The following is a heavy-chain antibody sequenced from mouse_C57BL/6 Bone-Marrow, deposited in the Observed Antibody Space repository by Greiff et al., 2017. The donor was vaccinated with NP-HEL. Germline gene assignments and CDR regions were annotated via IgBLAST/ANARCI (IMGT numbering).Heavy chain of an antibody. D-gene: IGHD1-1*01. V-gene: IGHV2-9-1*01. Sequence: VQLQQSGPGLVAPSQSLSITCTVSGFSLTSYAISWVRQPPGKGLEWLGVIWTGGGTNYNSALKSRLSISKDNSKSQVFLKMNSLQTDDTARYYCAVIYYYGSSYAMDYWGQGTSVTVSS. CDR1: GFSLTSYA. CDR3: AVIYYYGSSYAMDY. CDR2: IWTGGGT. J-gene: IGHJ4*01.